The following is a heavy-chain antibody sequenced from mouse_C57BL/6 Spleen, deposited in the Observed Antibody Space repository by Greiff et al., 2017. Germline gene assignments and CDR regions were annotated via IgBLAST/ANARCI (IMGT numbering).Heavy chain of an antibody. V-gene: IGHV1-50*01. CDR2: IDPSDSYT. CDR1: GYTFTSYW. D-gene: IGHD2-5*01. Sequence: QVQLQQPGAELVKPGASVKLSCKASGYTFTSYWMQWVKQRPGQGLEWIGEIDPSDSYTNYNQKFKGKATLTVDTSSSTAYMQLSSLTSEDSAVYYCARSNYRNFDVWGTGTTVTVSS. CDR3: ARSNYRNFDV. J-gene: IGHJ1*03.